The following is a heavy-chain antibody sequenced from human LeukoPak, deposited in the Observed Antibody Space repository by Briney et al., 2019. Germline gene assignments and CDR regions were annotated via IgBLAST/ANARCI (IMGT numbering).Heavy chain of an antibody. CDR2: IYYSGST. J-gene: IGHJ4*02. V-gene: IGHV4-39*01. CDR3: ARHSYSRGWLHFDY. D-gene: IGHD6-19*01. Sequence: SETLSLXCSVSGGSISSSYYYWGWIRQPPGKGLEWIGSIYYSGSTYYNPSLKSRVTISVDTSKSQFSLKLSSLTAADTAVYYCARHSYSRGWLHFDYWGQGTLVTVSS. CDR1: GGSISSSYYY.